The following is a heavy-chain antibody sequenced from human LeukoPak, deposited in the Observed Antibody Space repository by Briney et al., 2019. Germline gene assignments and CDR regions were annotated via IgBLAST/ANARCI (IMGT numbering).Heavy chain of an antibody. V-gene: IGHV3-23*01. Sequence: GGSLRLSCTASGFTFSSYTMTWVRQAPGKGLKWVSTITTGGGNTYYADSVKGRFTVSRDDSKNTLYLQMNSLRAEDTAVYYCATDGGLWVSAHWGDSWGRGTLVTVSS. CDR1: GFTFSSYT. CDR2: ITTGGGNT. D-gene: IGHD7-27*01. J-gene: IGHJ4*02. CDR3: ATDGGLWVSAHWGDS.